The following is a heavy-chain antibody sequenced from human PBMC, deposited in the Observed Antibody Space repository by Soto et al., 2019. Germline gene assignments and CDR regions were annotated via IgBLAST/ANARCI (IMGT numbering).Heavy chain of an antibody. J-gene: IGHJ6*02. CDR3: ARDQEGGMDV. V-gene: IGHV3-21*01. CDR2: ITTSTTYT. Sequence: EVQLVESGGGLVRPGGSLRLSCAASGFNFRTYSMNWVRQAPGKGLECVSSITTSTTYTFYADSVKGRFTISRDDAKNSLYLQMNSRRAEDTAVYYCARDQEGGMDVWGPGTTVTVSS. CDR1: GFNFRTYS.